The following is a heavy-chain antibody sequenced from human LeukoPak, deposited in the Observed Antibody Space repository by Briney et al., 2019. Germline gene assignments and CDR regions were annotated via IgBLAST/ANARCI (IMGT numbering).Heavy chain of an antibody. CDR1: GFTFSSYG. CDR2: IRYDGGSK. J-gene: IGHJ4*02. V-gene: IGHV3-30*02. D-gene: IGHD3-22*01. Sequence: GGSLRLSCAASGFTFSSYGMHWVRQAPGKGLEWVAFIRYDGGSKYYADSVEGRFTISRDNSKNMLYLQMDSLRAEDTAVYYCARGNYDSSGYYYSAFDYWGQGTLVTVSS. CDR3: ARGNYDSSGYYYSAFDY.